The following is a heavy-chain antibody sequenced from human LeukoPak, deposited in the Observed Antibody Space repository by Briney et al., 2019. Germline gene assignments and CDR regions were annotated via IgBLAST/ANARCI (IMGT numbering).Heavy chain of an antibody. CDR2: INQDGSEK. D-gene: IGHD3-16*01. CDR1: GFTFSSHW. V-gene: IGHV3-7*03. J-gene: IGHJ4*02. Sequence: PGGSLRLSCAASGFTFSSHWMSWVRQAPGKGLERVANINQDGSEKHYVDSVKGRFTISRDNAKNSLYLEMSSLRAEDTAVYYCARDHVAPGLIFDYWGQGTLVTVSS. CDR3: ARDHVAPGLIFDY.